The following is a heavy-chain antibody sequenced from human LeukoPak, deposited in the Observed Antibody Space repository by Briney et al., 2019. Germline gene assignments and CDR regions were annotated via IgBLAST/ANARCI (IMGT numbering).Heavy chain of an antibody. J-gene: IGHJ4*02. Sequence: PSETLSLTCAVSGGSISSSNWWSWVRQPPGKGLKWIGDIYHSGSTNYNPSLKSRLTISVDTSKNQFSLKLTSVTAADTAVYYCARDSTGGSYDFDYWGQGTLVTVSS. CDR2: IYHSGST. D-gene: IGHD1-26*01. CDR3: ARDSTGGSYDFDY. V-gene: IGHV4-4*02. CDR1: GGSISSSNW.